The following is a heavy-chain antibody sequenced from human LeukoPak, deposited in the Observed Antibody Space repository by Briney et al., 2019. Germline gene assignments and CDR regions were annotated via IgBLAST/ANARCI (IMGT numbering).Heavy chain of an antibody. V-gene: IGHV4-34*01. CDR3: ARGCYDSSGYYQYYFDY. CDR1: GGSFSGYY. J-gene: IGHJ4*02. D-gene: IGHD3-22*01. Sequence: PSETLSLTCAVYGGSFSGYYWSWIRQPPGKGLEWIGEINHSGSTNYNPSLKSRVTISVDTSKNQFSLKLSSVTAAGTAVYYCARGCYDSSGYYQYYFDYWGQGTLVTVSS. CDR2: INHSGST.